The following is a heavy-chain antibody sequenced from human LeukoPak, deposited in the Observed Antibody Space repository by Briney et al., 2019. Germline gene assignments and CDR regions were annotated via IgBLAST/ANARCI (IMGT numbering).Heavy chain of an antibody. V-gene: IGHV4-61*08. J-gene: IGHJ4*02. Sequence: SETLPLTCAVSGGSVSSSGYYWSWIRQPPGKGLEWIAYIYYTGRTNYNPSLKSRVTISLDTSNSQFSLKLSSVTAADTAVYYCARRIESLYYFDYWGQGILVTVSS. CDR3: ARRIESLYYFDY. CDR1: GGSVSSSGYY. CDR2: IYYTGRT. D-gene: IGHD2-8*01.